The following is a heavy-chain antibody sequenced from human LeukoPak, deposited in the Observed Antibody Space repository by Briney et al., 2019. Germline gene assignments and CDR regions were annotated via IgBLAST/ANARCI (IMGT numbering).Heavy chain of an antibody. Sequence: GGSLRLSCGASGFTFSSYWMHWVRQAPGKGLVWVSRITSDGRNTDYADSVKGRFTISRDNAKNSLYLQMTSLRAEDTAVYYCARDLHYYVAMDVWGQGTTVTVSS. J-gene: IGHJ6*02. D-gene: IGHD3-10*02. CDR3: ARDLHYYVAMDV. CDR2: ITSDGRNT. V-gene: IGHV3-74*01. CDR1: GFTFSSYW.